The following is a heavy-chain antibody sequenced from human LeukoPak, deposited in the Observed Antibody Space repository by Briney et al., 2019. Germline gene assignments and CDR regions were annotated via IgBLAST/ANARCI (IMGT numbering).Heavy chain of an antibody. J-gene: IGHJ4*02. D-gene: IGHD5-18*01. V-gene: IGHV4-4*02. CDR1: GVSISSTEW. Sequence: PSETLSLTCAVSGVSISSTEWWIWVRQPPGQGLEWIGEIHRDGRTRYNPSLTGRLSMSIDYSKNQFSLTLGSVSATDTAVYYCVSPRGFSYGYFDYWGQGTLVTVSS. CDR2: IHRDGRT. CDR3: VSPRGFSYGYFDY.